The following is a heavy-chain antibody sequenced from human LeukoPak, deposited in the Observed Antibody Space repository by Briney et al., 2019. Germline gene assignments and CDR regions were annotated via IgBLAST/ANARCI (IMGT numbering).Heavy chain of an antibody. CDR3: ARDSDRYGDYVSVC. D-gene: IGHD4-17*01. CDR1: GYTFNNYG. J-gene: IGHJ4*02. V-gene: IGHV1-18*01. CDR2: IGPYNGNT. Sequence: GGSVKVSCKASGYTFNNYGITWVRQAPGQGLEWMGWIGPYNGNTDYAQNFQGRVSMTIDTSTSTAFMDLRSLRSDDTAVYYCARDSDRYGDYVSVCWGQGALVTVSS.